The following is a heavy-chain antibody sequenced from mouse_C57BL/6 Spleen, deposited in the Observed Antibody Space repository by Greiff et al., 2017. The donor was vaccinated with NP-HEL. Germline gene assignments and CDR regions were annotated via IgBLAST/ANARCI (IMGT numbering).Heavy chain of an antibody. CDR3: TREDSVMVTTSWFAY. D-gene: IGHD2-1*01. Sequence: VQLQQSGTVLARPGASVKMSCKTSGYTFTSYWMHWVKQRPGQGLEWIGAIYPGNSDTSYNQKFKGKAKLTAVTSASTAYMELSSLTNEDSAVYYCTREDSVMVTTSWFAYWGQGTLVTVSA. CDR2: IYPGNSDT. J-gene: IGHJ3*01. CDR1: GYTFTSYW. V-gene: IGHV1-5*01.